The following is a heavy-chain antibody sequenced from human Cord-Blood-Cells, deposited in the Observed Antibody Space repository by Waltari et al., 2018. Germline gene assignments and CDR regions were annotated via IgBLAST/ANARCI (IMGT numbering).Heavy chain of an antibody. Sequence: QVQLVQSGAEVKKPGASVQVSCKASGSTFTSYNINRVRQATGQGLEWMGWMNPNSGNTGYAQKLQGKVTMTRNTSISTAYMELSSLRSEDTAVYYCARNDYTKGWFDPWGQGTLVTVSS. J-gene: IGHJ5*02. CDR3: ARNDYTKGWFDP. D-gene: IGHD4-4*01. CDR2: MNPNSGNT. CDR1: GSTFTSYN. V-gene: IGHV1-8*01.